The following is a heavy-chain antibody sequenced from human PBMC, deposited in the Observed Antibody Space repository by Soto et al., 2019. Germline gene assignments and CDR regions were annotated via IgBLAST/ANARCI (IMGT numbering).Heavy chain of an antibody. V-gene: IGHV3-21*01. D-gene: IGHD6-13*01. CDR3: ASRAAGLRKDAFDI. J-gene: IGHJ3*02. Sequence: EVQLVESGGGLVKPGGSLRLSCAASGFTFSSYSMNWVRQAPGKGLEWVSSISSSSSYIYYADSVKGRFTISRDTAKNSLYLQMNSLRAEDTAVYYCASRAAGLRKDAFDIWGQGTMVTVSS. CDR1: GFTFSSYS. CDR2: ISSSSSYI.